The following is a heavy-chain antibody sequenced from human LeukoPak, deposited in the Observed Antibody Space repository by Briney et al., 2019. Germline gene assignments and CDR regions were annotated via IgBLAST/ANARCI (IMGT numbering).Heavy chain of an antibody. V-gene: IGHV4-38-2*01. CDR2: VHYRGST. CDR1: GHSINTGYS. Sequence: SETLSLTCAVSGHSINTGYSWGWIRQPPGKGLEWIGRVHYRGSTYYNPSLKSRVTISLDTSKNQFSLNLNSVTAADTAVYFCARVARVARDLDYYYYYMDVWGQGTTVTVSS. CDR3: ARVARVARDLDYYYYYMDV. J-gene: IGHJ6*03. D-gene: IGHD3-10*01.